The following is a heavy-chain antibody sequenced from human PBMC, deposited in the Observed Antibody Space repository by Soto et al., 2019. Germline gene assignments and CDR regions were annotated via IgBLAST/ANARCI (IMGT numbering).Heavy chain of an antibody. CDR3: ARDRGWFYFDY. CDR2: IYYSGST. D-gene: IGHD3-10*01. CDR1: GGAINSGDYY. V-gene: IGHV4-30-4*01. J-gene: IGHJ4*02. Sequence: PSETLSLTCIVSGGAINSGDYYWSWIRQPPGKGLEWIAYIYYSGSTYYNPSLKSRLTMSVDTSKNQFSMRLSSVTAADTAVYYCARDRGWFYFDYWGQGTLVTV.